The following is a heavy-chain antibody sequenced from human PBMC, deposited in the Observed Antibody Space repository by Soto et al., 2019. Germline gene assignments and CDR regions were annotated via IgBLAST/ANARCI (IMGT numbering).Heavy chain of an antibody. CDR3: ARLVTLTGSYGLDV. J-gene: IGHJ6*02. CDR2: IYPDGSDT. D-gene: IGHD3-16*01. CDR1: GYTFTTYW. Sequence: PGESLKISCKGSGYTFTTYWIGWVRQMPGKGLEWMGIIYPDGSDTRYSPSFQGQVTISADKSISTAYLQWSSLKASDTAMYYCARLVTLTGSYGLDVWGQGTTVTVSS. V-gene: IGHV5-51*01.